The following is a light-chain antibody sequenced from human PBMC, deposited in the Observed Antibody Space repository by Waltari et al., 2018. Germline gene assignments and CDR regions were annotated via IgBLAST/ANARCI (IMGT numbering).Light chain of an antibody. CDR3: SSYTSSSTPYV. V-gene: IGLV2-14*01. J-gene: IGLJ1*01. Sequence: QSARTQPASVSGSPGQSITSSCTGTSSDVGGKNEGRCYHQHPGKAPKLMIYDVSKRPSGVSNRFSGSKSGNTASLTISGLQAEDEADYYCSSYTSSSTPYVFGTGTKVTVL. CDR1: SSDVGGKNE. CDR2: DVS.